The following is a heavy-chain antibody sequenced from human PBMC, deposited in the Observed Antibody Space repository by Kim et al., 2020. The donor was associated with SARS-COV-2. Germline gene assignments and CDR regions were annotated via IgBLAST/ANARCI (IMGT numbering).Heavy chain of an antibody. Sequence: GTANDAPKYQGRVTITANEPTGTAYMELSSLRAEDTAVYYCATYIVVATPTFDYWGQGTLVTVSS. J-gene: IGHJ4*02. CDR2: GTA. CDR3: ATYIVVATPTFDY. V-gene: IGHV1-69*01. D-gene: IGHD1-26*01.